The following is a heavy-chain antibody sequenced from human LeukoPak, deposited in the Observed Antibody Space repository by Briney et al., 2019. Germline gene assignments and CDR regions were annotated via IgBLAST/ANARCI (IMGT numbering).Heavy chain of an antibody. CDR2: ISSSGDIT. CDR1: GFTFNNYA. Sequence: PPGGSLRLSCAASGFTFNNYAMSWVRQAPGKGLEWVSAISSSGDITFYADSVKGRFTISRDNSRYTLYLRMNSLRAEDAAVYYCAKDRPNYYESNGHYYRRNGDYWGQGTLVTVSS. D-gene: IGHD3-22*01. CDR3: AKDRPNYYESNGHYYRRNGDY. V-gene: IGHV3-23*01. J-gene: IGHJ4*02.